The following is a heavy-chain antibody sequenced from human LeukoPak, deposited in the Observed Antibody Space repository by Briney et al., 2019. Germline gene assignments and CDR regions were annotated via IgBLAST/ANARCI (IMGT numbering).Heavy chain of an antibody. V-gene: IGHV4-4*02. CDR1: GGSISSSNW. Sequence: SETLSLTCAVSGGSISSSNWWSWVRQPPGKGLEWIGYIYYSGSTNYNPSLKSRVTISVDTSKNQFSLKLSSVTAADTAVYYCAREHTGGWFDPWGQGTLVTVSS. CDR3: AREHTGGWFDP. CDR2: IYYSGST. J-gene: IGHJ5*02. D-gene: IGHD1-14*01.